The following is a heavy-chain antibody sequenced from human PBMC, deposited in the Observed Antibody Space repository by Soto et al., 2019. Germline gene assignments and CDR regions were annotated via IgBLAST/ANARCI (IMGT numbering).Heavy chain of an antibody. D-gene: IGHD3-10*01. CDR3: ARERIEFQVPRDSLDV. V-gene: IGHV1-18*01. CDR1: GFPFSNFA. Sequence: ASLKVSSKASGFPFSNFAFSCVRQAPVQGPEWLGWISPYFGTTQYARGMQVIVTLTTDTSTSTAYMELRGLRSDVTAVYYCARERIEFQVPRDSLDVWGQGTPVTVSS. CDR2: ISPYFGTT. J-gene: IGHJ6*02.